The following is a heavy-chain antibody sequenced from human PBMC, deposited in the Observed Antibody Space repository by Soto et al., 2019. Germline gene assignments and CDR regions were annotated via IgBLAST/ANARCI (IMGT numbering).Heavy chain of an antibody. CDR3: ARESIVGDTKFVP. Sequence: SETLSLTCTVSGDSLSSGRYYWTWLRQPPGKGLEWIGYIYHVGTSKYNPSLNSRATISLDTSKSQFSLRLRSVTAADTVVYFCARESIVGDTKFVPWGHGTLVTVSS. J-gene: IGHJ5*02. V-gene: IGHV4-61*01. CDR1: GDSLSSGRYY. CDR2: IYHVGTS. D-gene: IGHD1-26*01.